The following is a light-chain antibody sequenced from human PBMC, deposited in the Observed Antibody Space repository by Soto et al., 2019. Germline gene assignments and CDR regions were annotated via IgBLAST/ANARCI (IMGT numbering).Light chain of an antibody. CDR2: GAS. CDR3: QQYGSSPTWT. Sequence: EIVLTQSPGTLSLSPWERATLSCRASQSVSSNYLAWYQQKPGQAPRLLIYGASSRATGIPDRFSGSGSGTDFTLTISRLEPEDFAVYYCQQYGSSPTWTFGQGTRLEIK. CDR1: QSVSSNY. V-gene: IGKV3-20*01. J-gene: IGKJ5*01.